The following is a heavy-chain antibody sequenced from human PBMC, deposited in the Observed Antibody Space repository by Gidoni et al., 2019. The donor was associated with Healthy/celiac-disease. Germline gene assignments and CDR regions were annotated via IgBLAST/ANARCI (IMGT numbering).Heavy chain of an antibody. CDR2: ISGSGGST. Sequence: EVQLLESGGGLVQPGGSLRLSCAASGFTFSSYAMSWVRQAPGKGLEWVSAISGSGGSTYYADSVKGRFTISRDKSKNTLYLQMNSLRAEDTAVYYCAKVDSSSWYEVLGWFDPWGQGTLVTVSS. D-gene: IGHD6-13*01. CDR1: GFTFSSYA. V-gene: IGHV3-23*01. J-gene: IGHJ5*02. CDR3: AKVDSSSWYEVLGWFDP.